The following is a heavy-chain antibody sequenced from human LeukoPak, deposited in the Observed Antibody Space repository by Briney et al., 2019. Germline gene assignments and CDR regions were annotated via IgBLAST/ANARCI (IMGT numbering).Heavy chain of an antibody. CDR1: GGTFSSYA. J-gene: IGHJ6*03. D-gene: IGHD2-2*01. Sequence: ASVKVSCKASGGTFSSYAISWVRQAPGQGLEWMGGIIPIFGTANYAQKFQGRVTITTDESTSTAYMELSSLRSEDTAVYYCARAPIVVVPAAFDYYYMDVWGKGTTVTVSS. CDR2: IIPIFGTA. CDR3: ARAPIVVVPAAFDYYYMDV. V-gene: IGHV1-69*05.